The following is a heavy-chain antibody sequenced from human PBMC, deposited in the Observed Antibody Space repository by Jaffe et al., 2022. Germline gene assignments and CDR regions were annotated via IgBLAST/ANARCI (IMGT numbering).Heavy chain of an antibody. CDR1: GYTFTGYY. V-gene: IGHV1-2*06. Sequence: QVQLVQSGAEVKKPGASVKVSCKASGYTFTGYYMHWVRQAPGQGLEWMGRINPNSGGTNYAQKFQGRVTMTRDTSISTAYMELSRLRSDDTAVYYCARMGLRKNYYYYMDVWGKGTTVTVSS. CDR3: ARMGLRKNYYYYMDV. CDR2: INPNSGGT. D-gene: IGHD4-17*01. J-gene: IGHJ6*03.